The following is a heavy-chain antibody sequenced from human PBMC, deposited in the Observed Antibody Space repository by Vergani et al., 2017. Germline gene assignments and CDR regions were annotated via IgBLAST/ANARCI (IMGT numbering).Heavy chain of an antibody. D-gene: IGHD3-22*01. V-gene: IGHV3-11*01. CDR2: ISSSGSTI. J-gene: IGHJ3*02. Sequence: QVQLVESGGGLVKPGGSLRLSCAASGFTFSDYYMSWIRQAPGKGLEWVSYISSSGSTIYYADSVKGRFTISRDNAKNSLYLQMNSLRAEDTAVYYCARDPPFSYEATSQNAFDIWGQGTMVTVSS. CDR3: ARDPPFSYEATSQNAFDI. CDR1: GFTFSDYY.